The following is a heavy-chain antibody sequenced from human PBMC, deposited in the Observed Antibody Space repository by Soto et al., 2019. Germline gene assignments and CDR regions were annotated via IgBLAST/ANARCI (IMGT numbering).Heavy chain of an antibody. CDR1: GYTYTSYG. D-gene: IGHD1-26*01. Sequence: GASVKVSCKASGYTYTSYGLNWVRQAPGQGLEWMGWISAYNGNTNYAQKFQGRVTMTTDTSTSTAYMELRSLRSDDTAVYYCAREGRGNWFDPWGQGTLVTVSS. J-gene: IGHJ5*02. CDR3: AREGRGNWFDP. V-gene: IGHV1-18*01. CDR2: ISAYNGNT.